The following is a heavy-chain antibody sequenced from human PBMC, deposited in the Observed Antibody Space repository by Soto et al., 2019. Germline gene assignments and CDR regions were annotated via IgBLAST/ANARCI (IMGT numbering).Heavy chain of an antibody. CDR1: GYSFRSYG. CDR2: IWYDGSNE. Sequence: QVKLVESGGGVVQPGGSLRLSCAASGYSFRSYGMHWVRQAPGKGLEWVALIWYDGSNEYYADSVQGRFTISRDNSETTVYLQMNSLSVEDTAIYYCARERGFVRGVLRYYLDYWGQGTLVTASS. CDR3: ARERGFVRGVLRYYLDY. J-gene: IGHJ4*02. V-gene: IGHV3-33*01. D-gene: IGHD3-10*01.